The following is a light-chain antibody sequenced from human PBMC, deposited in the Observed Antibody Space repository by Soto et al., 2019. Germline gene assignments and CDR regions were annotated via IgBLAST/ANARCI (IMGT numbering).Light chain of an antibody. CDR2: DAS. V-gene: IGKV3-11*01. CDR1: QSVSSY. CDR3: QQRSNWVLT. J-gene: IGKJ4*01. Sequence: EILLTLSPTTLSLSPGERATLSCRASQSVSSYLAWYQQKPGQAPRLLIYDASNRATGIPARFSGSGSGTDFTLTISSLEPEDFAVYYCQQRSNWVLTFGGGTKVDIK.